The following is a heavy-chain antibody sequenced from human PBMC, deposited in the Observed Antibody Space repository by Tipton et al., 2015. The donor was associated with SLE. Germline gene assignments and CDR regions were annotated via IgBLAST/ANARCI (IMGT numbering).Heavy chain of an antibody. CDR1: GFTFSSYE. J-gene: IGHJ6*03. CDR3: ARGPAMTTDYYYMDV. V-gene: IGHV3-48*03. D-gene: IGHD4-11*01. Sequence: SLRLSCAASGFTFSSYEMNWVRQAPGKGLEWVSYISSSGSTIYHADSVKGRFTITRDNAKNQLYLQMNSLRAEDTAVYYGARGPAMTTDYYYMDVWGKGTPVPVSS. CDR2: ISSSGSTI.